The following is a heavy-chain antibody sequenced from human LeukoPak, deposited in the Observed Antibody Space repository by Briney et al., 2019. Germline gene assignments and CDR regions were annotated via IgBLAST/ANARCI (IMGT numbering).Heavy chain of an antibody. J-gene: IGHJ3*02. CDR3: GRRARPGYSGVENAFDI. Sequence: PSETLTLSCTASGFTISSYSMHWVRQPPGKGLEWIGYIYYSGSTKYNPSLKSRVSISVDTTKNQFSLKLSSVPAADTAVYYYGRRARPGYSGVENAFDIWGQGKMVTVSS. CDR1: GFTISSYS. CDR2: IYYSGST. V-gene: IGHV4-59*08. D-gene: IGHD5-12*01.